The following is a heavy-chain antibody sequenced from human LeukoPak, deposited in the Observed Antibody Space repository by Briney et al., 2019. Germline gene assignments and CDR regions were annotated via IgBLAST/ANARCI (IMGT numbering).Heavy chain of an antibody. CDR1: GFTFSSYG. CDR3: ANVAAAQRGAY. J-gene: IGHJ4*02. Sequence: PGGSLRLSCAASGFTFSSYGMHWVRQAPGKGLEWVAVISYDGSNKYYADSVKGRFTISRDNSKNTLYLQMNSLRAEDTAVYYCANVAAAQRGAYWGQGTLVTVSS. V-gene: IGHV3-30*18. D-gene: IGHD6-13*01. CDR2: ISYDGSNK.